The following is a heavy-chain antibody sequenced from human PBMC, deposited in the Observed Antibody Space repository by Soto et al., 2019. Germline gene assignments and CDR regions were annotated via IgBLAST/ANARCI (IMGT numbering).Heavy chain of an antibody. J-gene: IGHJ1*01. V-gene: IGHV4-4*07. Sequence: PSETLSLTCTVSGGSISGHYWSWIRQPAGKGLEWIGRFYTGGRTNYNPSLKSRLTMSVDTSKNQFSLKLNSVTAADTAVYYRARAFGGDEYFQHWGQGTLVTVS. D-gene: IGHD4-17*01. CDR2: FYTGGRT. CDR3: ARAFGGDEYFQH. CDR1: GGSISGHY.